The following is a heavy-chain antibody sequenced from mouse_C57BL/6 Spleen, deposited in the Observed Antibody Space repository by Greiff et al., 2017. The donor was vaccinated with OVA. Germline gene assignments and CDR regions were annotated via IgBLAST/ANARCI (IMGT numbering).Heavy chain of an antibody. V-gene: IGHV5-4*01. J-gene: IGHJ1*03. CDR1: GFTFSSYA. Sequence: EVQRVESGGGLVKPGGSLKLSCAASGFTFSSYAMSWVRQTPEKRLEWVATISDGGSYTYYPDTVKGRFTISSDHAKNNLYLQMSHLKSEDTAMYYCAGITTVVALSPYWYCDVWGTGTTVTVSS. CDR2: ISDGGSYT. CDR3: AGITTVVALSPYWYCDV. D-gene: IGHD1-1*01.